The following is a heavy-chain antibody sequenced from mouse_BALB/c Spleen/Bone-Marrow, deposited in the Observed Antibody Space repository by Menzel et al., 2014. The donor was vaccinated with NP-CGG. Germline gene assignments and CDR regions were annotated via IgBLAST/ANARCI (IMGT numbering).Heavy chain of an antibody. CDR2: ISSGSSTI. D-gene: IGHD2-10*02. CDR1: GFTFSSFG. V-gene: IGHV5-17*02. Sequence: EVKLMESGGGLVQPGGSRKLSCAASGFTFSSFGVHWVRQAPEKGLEWVAYISSGSSTIYYADTVKGRFTISRDNPKNTLFLQMTSLRSEDTAMYYCARGKYGYDYWGQGTTPTVSA. CDR3: ARGKYGYDY. J-gene: IGHJ2*01.